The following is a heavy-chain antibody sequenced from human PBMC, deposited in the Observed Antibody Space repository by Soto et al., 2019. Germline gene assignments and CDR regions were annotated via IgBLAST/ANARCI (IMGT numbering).Heavy chain of an antibody. CDR1: GFTFSSYW. Sequence: PGGSLRLSCAASGFTFSSYWMSWVRQAPGKGLEWVANIKQDGSEKYYVDSVKGRFTISRDNAKNSLDLQMNSLSAEDTAVYYCARESEDLTSNFDYWGQGTLVTVSS. J-gene: IGHJ4*02. CDR3: ARESEDLTSNFDY. V-gene: IGHV3-7*01. CDR2: IKQDGSEK.